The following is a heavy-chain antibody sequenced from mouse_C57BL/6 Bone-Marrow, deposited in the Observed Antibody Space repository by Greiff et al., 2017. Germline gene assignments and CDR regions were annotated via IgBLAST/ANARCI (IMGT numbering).Heavy chain of an antibody. CDR2: IDPSDSYT. J-gene: IGHJ2*01. CDR3: ARTLVADYFDY. Sequence: LQQSGASVKISCKASGYTFTSYWMHWVKQRPGQGLEWIGEIDPSDSYTNYNQKFKGKSTLTVDKSSSTAYMQLSSLTSEDSAVYYCARTLVADYFDYWGQGTTLTVSA. V-gene: IGHV1-69*02. D-gene: IGHD1-1*01. CDR1: GYTFTSYW.